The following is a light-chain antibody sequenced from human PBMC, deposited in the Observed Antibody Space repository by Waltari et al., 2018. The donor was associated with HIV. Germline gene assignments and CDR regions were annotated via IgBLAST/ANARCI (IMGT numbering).Light chain of an antibody. J-gene: IGKJ2*01. CDR1: QSVSNNY. Sequence: EIVLTQSPATLSLSPGERATLSCGASQSVSNNYLACYQQKPGLAPRLLIYDASTTATGIPDRFSGSGSGTDFTLTISRLEPEDFAVYYCHQFGSSTSYTFGQGTKLEIK. CDR2: DAS. CDR3: HQFGSSTSYT. V-gene: IGKV3D-20*01.